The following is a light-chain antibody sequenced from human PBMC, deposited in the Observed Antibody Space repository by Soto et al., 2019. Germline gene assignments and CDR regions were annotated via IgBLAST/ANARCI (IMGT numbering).Light chain of an antibody. Sequence: QSALTQPAYVSGSPGQLITISCTGTTSDVGDYNFVSWYQQHPGKAPKLMIYDVSSRPSVVSHRFSGSKSGNTASLTISGIQAEDEADYYCSSYASSNTLLFGGGPKVTVL. CDR3: SSYASSNTLL. J-gene: IGLJ2*01. CDR1: TSDVGDYNF. CDR2: DVS. V-gene: IGLV2-14*01.